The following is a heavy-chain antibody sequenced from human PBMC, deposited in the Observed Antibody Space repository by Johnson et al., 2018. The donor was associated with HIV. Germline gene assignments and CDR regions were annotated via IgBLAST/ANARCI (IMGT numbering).Heavy chain of an antibody. V-gene: IGHV3-23*04. Sequence: EKLVESGGGVVQPGGSLRLSCAASGFTFSSYGMHWVRQAPGKGLEWVSAISGSGGSTYYADSVKGRFTISRDNSKNTVYLQMNSLRAEDTAVYYCVRAPRPDAFDIWGQGTMVTVSS. CDR3: VRAPRPDAFDI. J-gene: IGHJ3*02. CDR2: ISGSGGST. CDR1: GFTFSSYG.